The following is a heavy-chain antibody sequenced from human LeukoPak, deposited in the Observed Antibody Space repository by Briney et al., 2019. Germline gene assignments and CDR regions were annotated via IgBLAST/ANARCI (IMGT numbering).Heavy chain of an antibody. CDR2: MNPNSGNT. CDR3: ARGLYTMIRGVIVV. D-gene: IGHD3-10*01. J-gene: IGHJ4*02. CDR1: GYTFTSYG. V-gene: IGHV1-8*02. Sequence: ASVKVSCKASGYTFTSYGISWVRQAPGQGLEWMGWMNPNSGNTGYAQKFQGRVTMTRNTSISTAYMELSSLRSEDTAVYYCARGLYTMIRGVIVVWGQGTLVTVSS.